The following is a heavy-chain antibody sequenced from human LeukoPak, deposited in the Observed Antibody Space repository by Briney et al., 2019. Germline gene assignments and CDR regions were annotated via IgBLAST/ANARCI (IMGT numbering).Heavy chain of an antibody. Sequence: APVKVSCKASGYSVISYGVSWGRQGPGQGLEWMGWISPHSGNTNSAQKFQGRVTMTTDTSTSTAYMELRSLRSDDTAVYYCARTYYGSGTYYPFWGQGTPVTVSS. J-gene: IGHJ4*02. D-gene: IGHD3-10*01. CDR3: ARTYYGSGTYYPF. CDR1: GYSVISYG. V-gene: IGHV1-18*04. CDR2: ISPHSGNT.